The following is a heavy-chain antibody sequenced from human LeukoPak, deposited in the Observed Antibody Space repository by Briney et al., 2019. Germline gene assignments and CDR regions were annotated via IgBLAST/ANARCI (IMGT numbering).Heavy chain of an antibody. CDR1: GASVRSNSYY. D-gene: IGHD2-21*01. CDR2: IYNNGDT. CDR3: VRAVNPKGEF. Sequence: PSETLSLTCAVSGASVRSNSYYWAWIRQPPGKGREWIVSIYNNGDTYYSPSRKSRVTTYVDTYMNHLSLQLRSVTAGDTAVYYCVRAVNPKGEFWGQGTLVTVSS. V-gene: IGHV4-39*01. J-gene: IGHJ4*02.